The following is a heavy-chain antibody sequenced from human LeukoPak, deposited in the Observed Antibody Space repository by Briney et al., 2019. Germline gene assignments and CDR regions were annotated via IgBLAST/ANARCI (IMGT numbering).Heavy chain of an antibody. CDR3: ARESGRGFDY. CDR1: GYTFTSYY. Sequence: ASVKVSCKASGYTFTSYYMHWVRQAPGQGLEWMGIINPSGGSSSYAQKLQGRVTMTTDTSTSTAYMELRSLRSDDTAVYYCARESGRGFDYWGQGTLVTVSS. D-gene: IGHD3-10*01. V-gene: IGHV1-46*01. J-gene: IGHJ4*02. CDR2: INPSGGSS.